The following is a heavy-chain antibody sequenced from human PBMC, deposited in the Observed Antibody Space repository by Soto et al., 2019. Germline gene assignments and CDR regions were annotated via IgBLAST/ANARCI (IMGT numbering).Heavy chain of an antibody. J-gene: IGHJ6*02. Sequence: QAHLVQSGAEVKKPGASVKVSCQASGYSFTSYAIHWVRQAPGHSLEWMGWINAADGNRKYSEKFQGRVTLTTDTSASTVYMGLSSLRSEDTAVYYCASSSTLGWADYFYAMDVGGQGTTVTVSS. CDR1: GYSFTSYA. CDR3: ASSSTLGWADYFYAMDV. CDR2: INAADGNR. V-gene: IGHV1-3*01. D-gene: IGHD6-13*01.